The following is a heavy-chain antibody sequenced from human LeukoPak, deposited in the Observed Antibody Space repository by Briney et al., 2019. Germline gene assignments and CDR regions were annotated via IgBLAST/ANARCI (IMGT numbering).Heavy chain of an antibody. V-gene: IGHV1-46*01. Sequence: ASVKVSCKASGYTFTSYYMHWVRQAPGQGLEWMGIINPSGGSTSYAQKSQGRVTMTRDMSTSTVYMELSSLRSEDTAVYYCARRGYSGYLLDYWGQGTLVTVSS. J-gene: IGHJ4*02. CDR1: GYTFTSYY. CDR3: ARRGYSGYLLDY. CDR2: INPSGGST. D-gene: IGHD5-12*01.